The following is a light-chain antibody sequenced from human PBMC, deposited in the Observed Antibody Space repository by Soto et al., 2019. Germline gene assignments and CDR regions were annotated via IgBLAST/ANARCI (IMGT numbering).Light chain of an antibody. CDR3: SSYTRSSLYV. V-gene: IGLV2-14*01. CDR1: SSDVGGYNY. CDR2: DVS. Sequence: QSVLTQPASVSGSPGQSITISCTGTSSDVGGYNYVSWYQQHPGKAPKLMIYDVSNRPSGVSNRFSGSKSGNTASLTISGLQSEGEADYYCSSYTRSSLYVFGTGTKLTVL. J-gene: IGLJ1*01.